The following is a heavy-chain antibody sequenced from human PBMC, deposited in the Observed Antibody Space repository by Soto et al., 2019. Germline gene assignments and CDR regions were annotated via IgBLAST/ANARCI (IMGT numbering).Heavy chain of an antibody. D-gene: IGHD1-7*01. CDR1: EFTFRSYW. V-gene: IGHV3-74*01. J-gene: IGHJ3*01. CDR2: ISGDGSST. CDR3: ARSLPGTYGAFDL. Sequence: EVQLVDSGGGLVQPGGSLRLSCAASEFTFRSYWMHWVRQSPGKGLVWVSRISGDGSSTNYADSVKGRFTISRDNAKNTVYLQIDSLRAEDTAVYYCARSLPGTYGAFDLRGQGTMVTVSS.